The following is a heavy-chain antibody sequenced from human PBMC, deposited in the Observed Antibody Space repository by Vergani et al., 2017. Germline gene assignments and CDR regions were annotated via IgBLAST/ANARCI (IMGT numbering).Heavy chain of an antibody. CDR3: ARTGARGYYYYMDV. Sequence: ESGPGLVKPSETLSLTCTVSGGSISSYYWSWIRQPPGKALEWLALIDWDDDKYYSTSLKTRLTISKDTSKNQVVLTMTNMDPVDTATYYCARTGARGYYYYMDVWGKGTTVTVSS. CDR2: IDWDDDK. J-gene: IGHJ6*03. CDR1: GGSISSYYW. V-gene: IGHV2-70*18. D-gene: IGHD4/OR15-4a*01.